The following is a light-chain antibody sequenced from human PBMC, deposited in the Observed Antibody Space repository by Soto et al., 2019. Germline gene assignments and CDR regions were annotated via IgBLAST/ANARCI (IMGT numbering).Light chain of an antibody. V-gene: IGLV1-44*01. CDR3: AAWDASPGRV. Sequence: QSVLTQPPSASGTPGQRVTISCSGSSSNIGSNTVNWYQQLPGTAPKLLIYTNNQRPSGVPVRFSGSKSGTSASLTISGLQSEDEADYYCAAWDASPGRVFGGGTKLTVL. CDR1: SSNIGSNT. J-gene: IGLJ3*02. CDR2: TNN.